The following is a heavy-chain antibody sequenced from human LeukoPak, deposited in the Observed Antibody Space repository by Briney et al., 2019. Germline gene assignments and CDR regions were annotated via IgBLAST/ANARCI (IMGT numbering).Heavy chain of an antibody. CDR2: VSSSGDRT. Sequence: GGSLRLSCAASAFTFSNHDMAWVRQAPGQGLEWVSLVSSSGDRTYYANSVKGRFTISRDNSKNTLYLQMNSLRADDTAVYYCGNPWGSGWYFDLWGRGTLVTVSP. V-gene: IGHV3-23*01. D-gene: IGHD7-27*01. CDR3: GNPWGSGWYFDL. CDR1: AFTFSNHD. J-gene: IGHJ2*01.